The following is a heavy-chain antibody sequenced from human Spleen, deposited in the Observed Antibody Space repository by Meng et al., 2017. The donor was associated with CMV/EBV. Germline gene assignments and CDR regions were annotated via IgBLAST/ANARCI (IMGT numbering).Heavy chain of an antibody. CDR3: ARMDVWLRSRGAFDI. CDR1: VWSFVCYY. J-gene: IGHJ3*02. D-gene: IGHD5-12*01. CDR2: IYSGGST. Sequence: GAGLLEALATLSLTFAAVVWSFVCYYGSWIAQPPGKGLEWVSVIYSGGSTYYADSVKGRFTISRDNSKNTLYLQMNSRRAEDTAVYYCARMDVWLRSRGAFDIWGQGTMVTVSS. V-gene: IGHV3-66*01.